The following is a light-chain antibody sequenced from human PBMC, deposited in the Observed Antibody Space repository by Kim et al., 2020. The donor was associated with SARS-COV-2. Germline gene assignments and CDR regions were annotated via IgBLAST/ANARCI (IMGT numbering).Light chain of an antibody. V-gene: IGLV7-46*01. Sequence: QAVVTQEPSLTVSPGGTVTLTCGSSTGAVTSGHYPYWFQQKPGQAPRTLIYDTTNKHSWTPARFSGSLLGGKAALTLSCAQPEDEADYYCLVSYSGVRVFGGGTQLTVL. CDR3: LVSYSGVRV. J-gene: IGLJ3*02. CDR2: DTT. CDR1: TGAVTSGHY.